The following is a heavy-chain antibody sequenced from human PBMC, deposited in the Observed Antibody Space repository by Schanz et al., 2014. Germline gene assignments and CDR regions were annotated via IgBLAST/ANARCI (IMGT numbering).Heavy chain of an antibody. CDR1: GYTFTSYG. J-gene: IGHJ4*02. Sequence: QVQLVQSEAEVKKPGASVKVSCKASGYTFTSYGISWVRQAPGQGLEWMGWISPYNGNTNYAQKVQGRVTMTTDTSTGTAYMDLRSLRSDDTAVYYCARDQSPYTNSSDVRYFDYWGQGSLVTVSS. CDR2: ISPYNGNT. V-gene: IGHV1-18*01. D-gene: IGHD6-6*01. CDR3: ARDQSPYTNSSDVRYFDY.